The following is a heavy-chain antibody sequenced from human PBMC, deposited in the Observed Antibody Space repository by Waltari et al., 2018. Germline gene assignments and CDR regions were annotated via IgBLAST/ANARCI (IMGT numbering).Heavy chain of an antibody. J-gene: IGHJ4*02. CDR1: GGSISSYY. CDR3: AREPPSYYDSSGYNY. V-gene: IGHV4-59*12. D-gene: IGHD3-22*01. Sequence: QVQLQESGPGLVKPSETLSLTCTVAGGSISSYYWSWIRQPPGKGLEWIGYIYYSGSTNYNPSLKSRVTISVDKSKNQFSLKLISVTAADTAVYYCAREPPSYYDSSGYNYWGQGTLVTVSS. CDR2: IYYSGST.